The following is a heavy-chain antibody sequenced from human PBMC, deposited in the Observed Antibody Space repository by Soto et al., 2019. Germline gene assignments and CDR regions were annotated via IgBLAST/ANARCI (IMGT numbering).Heavy chain of an antibody. CDR2: IYYSGST. J-gene: IGHJ6*02. D-gene: IGHD3-22*01. CDR1: GYSITNSNW. CDR3: ARSPGRLFVYYYGMDV. Sequence: SETLSLTCAVSGYSITNSNWWGWIRQPPGKGLEWIGYIYYSGSTYYNPSLKSRVTISVDTSKNQFSLKLSSVTAADTAVYYCARSPGRLFVYYYGMDVWGQGTTVT. V-gene: IGHV4-28*01.